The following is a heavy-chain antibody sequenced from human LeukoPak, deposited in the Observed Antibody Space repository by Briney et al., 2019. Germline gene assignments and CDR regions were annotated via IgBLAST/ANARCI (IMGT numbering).Heavy chain of an antibody. CDR1: GFTFSSYS. Sequence: GGSLRLSCAASGFTFSSYSMNWVRQAPGKGLEWVSYISSSSSTIYYADSVKGRFTISRDNAKNSLYLQMNSLRAEDTAVYYCARVGAGDLNYDFWSGAINYWGQGTLVTVSS. V-gene: IGHV3-48*01. J-gene: IGHJ4*02. D-gene: IGHD3-3*01. CDR3: ARVGAGDLNYDFWSGAINY. CDR2: ISSSSSTI.